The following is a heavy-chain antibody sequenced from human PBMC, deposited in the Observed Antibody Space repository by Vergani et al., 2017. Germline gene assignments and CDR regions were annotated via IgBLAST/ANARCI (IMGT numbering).Heavy chain of an antibody. CDR3: ARHLGGISGAYYYYGMDV. J-gene: IGHJ6*02. V-gene: IGHV5-51*01. D-gene: IGHD2-15*01. CDR1: GYSFTSYW. Sequence: EVQLVQSGAEVKKPGESLKISCKGSGYSFTSYWIGWVRQMPGKGLEWMGIIYPGDSDTRYSPSFQGQVTISADKSISTAYLQWSSLKASDTAMYYWARHLGGISGAYYYYGMDVWGQGTTVTVSS. CDR2: IYPGDSDT.